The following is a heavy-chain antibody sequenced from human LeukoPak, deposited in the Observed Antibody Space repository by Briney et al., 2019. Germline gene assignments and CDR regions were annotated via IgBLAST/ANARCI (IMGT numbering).Heavy chain of an antibody. D-gene: IGHD3-10*01. CDR1: GFTFGRYG. J-gene: IGHJ4*02. CDR3: SGEIQYYFDY. CDR2: ARYDGINK. V-gene: IGHV3-30*02. Sequence: GGSLRLSCLASGFTFGRYGMHWVRQAPGKGLEWVAIARYDGINKYYADSVKGRFTISRDNSKNTLYLQMNSLRAEDTAVYYCSGEIQYYFDYWDQGTLVTVSS.